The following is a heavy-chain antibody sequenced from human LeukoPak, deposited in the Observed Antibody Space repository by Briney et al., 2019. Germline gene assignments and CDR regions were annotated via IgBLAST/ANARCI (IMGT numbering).Heavy chain of an antibody. CDR2: IYYSGST. J-gene: IGHJ4*02. CDR3: ARGNYDFWSGYYTGGGKYYFDY. CDR1: GGSISTYY. D-gene: IGHD3-3*01. V-gene: IGHV4-59*08. Sequence: SETLSLTCTVSGGSISTYYWSWIRQPPGKGLEWIGYIYYSGSTYYNPSLKSRVTISVDTSKNQFSLKLSSVTAADTAVYYCARGNYDFWSGYYTGGGKYYFDYWGQGTLVTVSS.